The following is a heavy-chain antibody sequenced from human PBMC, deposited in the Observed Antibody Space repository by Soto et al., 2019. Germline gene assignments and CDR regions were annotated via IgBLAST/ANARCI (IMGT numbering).Heavy chain of an antibody. J-gene: IGHJ6*02. CDR2: IIPIFGTA. CDR1: GGTFSSYA. Sequence: SVKVSCKASGGTFSSYAISWVRRAPGQGLEWMGGIIPIFGTANYAQKFQGRVTITADKSTSTAYMELSSLRSEDTAVYYCAREPHYYGSGSYSPPGYYYYYGMDVWGQGTTVTVSS. D-gene: IGHD3-10*01. CDR3: AREPHYYGSGSYSPPGYYYYYGMDV. V-gene: IGHV1-69*06.